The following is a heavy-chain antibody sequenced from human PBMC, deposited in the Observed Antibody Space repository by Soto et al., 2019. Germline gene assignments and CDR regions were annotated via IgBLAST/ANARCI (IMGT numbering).Heavy chain of an antibody. J-gene: IGHJ6*02. D-gene: IGHD2-2*01. Sequence: QVQLQQWGAGLLKPSETLSLTCAVYGGSFNDYYSTWIRQSPGKGLEWIGEINHSGSTNYNPSLKSLVTISIDTSRNEFSLNLSSVTAADPAVYYCARRSSYYYYFAMDVWGQGTTVTVSS. CDR3: ARRSSYYYYFAMDV. CDR2: INHSGST. CDR1: GGSFNDYY. V-gene: IGHV4-34*01.